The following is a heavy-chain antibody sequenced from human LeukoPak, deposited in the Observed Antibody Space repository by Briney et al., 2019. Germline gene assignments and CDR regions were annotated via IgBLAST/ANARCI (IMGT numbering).Heavy chain of an antibody. CDR3: ARWTTVTTYYMDV. J-gene: IGHJ6*03. V-gene: IGHV3-21*01. Sequence: PGGSLRLSCAASGFTFSSYSMNWVRQAPGKGLEWVSSISSSSSYIYYADSVKGRFTISRDNAKNSLYLQMNNLRAEDTAVYYCARWTTVTTYYMDVWGKGTTVTVSS. D-gene: IGHD4-17*01. CDR1: GFTFSSYS. CDR2: ISSSSSYI.